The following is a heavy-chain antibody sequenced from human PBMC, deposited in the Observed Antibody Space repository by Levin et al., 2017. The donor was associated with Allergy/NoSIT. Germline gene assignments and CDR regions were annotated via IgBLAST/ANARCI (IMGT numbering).Heavy chain of an antibody. J-gene: IGHJ4*02. D-gene: IGHD3-9*01. CDR1: GFTFSDYY. Sequence: GGSLRLSCAASGFTFSDYYMSWIRQAPGKGLEWVSYISSSSSYTNYADSVKGRFTISRDNAKNSLYLQMNSLRAEDTAVYYCARDTPTIPQTYDILTGYYKGGMYYFDYWGQGTLVTVSS. CDR3: ARDTPTIPQTYDILTGYYKGGMYYFDY. CDR2: ISSSSSYT. V-gene: IGHV3-11*05.